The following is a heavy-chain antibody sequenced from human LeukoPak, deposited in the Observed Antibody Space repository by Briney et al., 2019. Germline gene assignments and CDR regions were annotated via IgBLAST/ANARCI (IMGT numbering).Heavy chain of an antibody. CDR1: GFTVSSNY. Sequence: GGSLRLSCAASGFTVSSNYMSWVRQAPGKGLEWVSVIYSGGSTYYADSVKGRFTISRDNSKNTLYLQMNSLRAKDTAVYYCARDSEAVSGYYGYWGQGTLVTVSS. D-gene: IGHD3-22*01. CDR2: IYSGGST. J-gene: IGHJ4*02. CDR3: ARDSEAVSGYYGY. V-gene: IGHV3-53*01.